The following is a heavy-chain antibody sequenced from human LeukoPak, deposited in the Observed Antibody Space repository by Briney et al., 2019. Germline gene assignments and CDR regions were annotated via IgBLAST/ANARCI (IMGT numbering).Heavy chain of an antibody. CDR1: GFTVSSDS. J-gene: IGHJ1*01. V-gene: IGHV3-53*01. CDR3: AKEGKH. Sequence: GGSLRLSCTVSGFTVSSDSMSWVRQAPGKGLEWVSFIYSGGSTHYSDSVKGRFTISRDNSKNTLYLQMNSLRAEDTAVYYCAKEGKHWGQGTLVTVSS. D-gene: IGHD3-10*01. CDR2: IYSGGST.